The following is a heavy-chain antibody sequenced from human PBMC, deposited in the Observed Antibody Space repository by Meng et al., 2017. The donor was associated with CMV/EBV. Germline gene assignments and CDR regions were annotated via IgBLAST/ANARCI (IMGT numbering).Heavy chain of an antibody. CDR1: GYTFTGYY. V-gene: IGHV1-2*02. Sequence: ASVKVSYKASGYTFTGYYMHWVRQAPGQGLEWMGWINPNSGGTNYAQKFQGRVTMTRDTSISTAYMELSRLRSDDTAVYYCARSESSLRMPAIWYWGQGTLVTVSS. J-gene: IGHJ4*02. CDR2: INPNSGGT. D-gene: IGHD2-2*01. CDR3: ARSESSLRMPAIWY.